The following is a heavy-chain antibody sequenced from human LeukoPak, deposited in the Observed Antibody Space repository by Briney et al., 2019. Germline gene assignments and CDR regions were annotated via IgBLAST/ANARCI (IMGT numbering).Heavy chain of an antibody. CDR1: GGSFSGYY. D-gene: IGHD3-10*01. CDR2: INHSGST. Sequence: SETLSLTCAVYGGSFSGYYWSWIRQPPGKGLEWIGEINHSGSTNYNPSLKSRVTISVDTSKNQFSLKLSSVTAADTAVYYCASLYGSGSYYNEALKDPFDYWGQGTLVTVFS. CDR3: ASLYGSGSYYNEALKDPFDY. J-gene: IGHJ4*02. V-gene: IGHV4-34*01.